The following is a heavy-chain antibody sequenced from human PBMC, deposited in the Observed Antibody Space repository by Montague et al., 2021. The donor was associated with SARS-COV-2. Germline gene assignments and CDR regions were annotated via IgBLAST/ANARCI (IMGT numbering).Heavy chain of an antibody. CDR3: ARHLRVTTVTSNMYHYAMDV. D-gene: IGHD4-11*01. Sequence: YSGSTNYNPSLTSRVTISVDTSKNQVSLKLTSVTAADTAVYYCARHLRVTTVTSNMYHYAMDVWGQGTTVTVS. V-gene: IGHV4-59*08. J-gene: IGHJ6*02. CDR2: YSGST.